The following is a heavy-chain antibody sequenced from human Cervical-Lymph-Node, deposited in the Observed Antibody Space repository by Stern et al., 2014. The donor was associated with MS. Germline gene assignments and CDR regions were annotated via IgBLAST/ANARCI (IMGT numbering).Heavy chain of an antibody. D-gene: IGHD1-26*01. J-gene: IGHJ6*02. CDR3: ARVRRSGQYYYYDMDV. Sequence: QVQLVQSGGGVVQPGGSLRLSCAASGFNFSRFAMHWVRQAPGKGLEGVSLLSYDGNKESSADSVKGRFSVSRDNSKNTISLQMSSLRPEDTAVYYCARVRRSGQYYYYDMDVWGQGTAVTVSS. CDR1: GFNFSRFA. CDR2: LSYDGNKE. V-gene: IGHV3-30*04.